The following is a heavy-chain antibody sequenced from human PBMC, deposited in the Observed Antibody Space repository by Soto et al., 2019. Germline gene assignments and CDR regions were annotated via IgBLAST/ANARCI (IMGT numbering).Heavy chain of an antibody. J-gene: IGHJ4*02. CDR2: IIPIFGTA. V-gene: IGHV1-69*13. CDR3: ARASYDSSGYYYSDY. Sequence: SGKVCFKACGGPFSSYAISLVRQAPGQGLEWMGGIIPIFGTANYAQKFQGRVTITADESTSTAYMELSSLRSEDTAVYYCARASYDSSGYYYSDYWGQGTLVTVSS. D-gene: IGHD3-22*01. CDR1: GGPFSSYA.